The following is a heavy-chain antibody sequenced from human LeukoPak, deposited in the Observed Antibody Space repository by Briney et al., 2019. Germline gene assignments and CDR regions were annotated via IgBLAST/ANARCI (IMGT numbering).Heavy chain of an antibody. V-gene: IGHV4-59*01. D-gene: IGHD5-18*01. Sequence: PSETLSLTCTVSGGSISSYYWSWIRQPPGKGLEWIGYIYYSGSTNYNPSLKSRVTISVDTSKNQFSLKPSSVTAADTAVYYCARVSSAMVTQFDYWGQGTLVTVSS. CDR2: IYYSGST. CDR3: ARVSSAMVTQFDY. CDR1: GGSISSYY. J-gene: IGHJ4*02.